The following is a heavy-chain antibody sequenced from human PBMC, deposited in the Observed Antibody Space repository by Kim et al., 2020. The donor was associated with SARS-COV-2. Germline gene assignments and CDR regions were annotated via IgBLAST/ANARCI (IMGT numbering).Heavy chain of an antibody. J-gene: IGHJ4*02. CDR3: ARLRGYSSSWFDY. V-gene: IGHV4-59*08. Sequence: NTAHRSRVTISVDTSKNQSSLKLSSVTAADAAVYYCARLRGYSSSWFDYWGQGTLVTVSS. D-gene: IGHD6-13*01.